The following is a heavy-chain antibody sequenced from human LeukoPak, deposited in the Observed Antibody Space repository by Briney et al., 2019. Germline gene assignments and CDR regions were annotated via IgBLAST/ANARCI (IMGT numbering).Heavy chain of an antibody. J-gene: IGHJ4*02. V-gene: IGHV1-2*02. Sequence: GASVKVSCKASGYTVTSYHIHWVRRAPGQGGEWRGGRNPCSGDTNFAQKCQGRGTKTRDTHITTDYMDLSSLTPDDTAVYFCASDQGSLTRSWYTGYWGQGTQVTVSS. D-gene: IGHD6-13*01. CDR1: GYTVTSYH. CDR2: RNPCSGDT. CDR3: ASDQGSLTRSWYTGY.